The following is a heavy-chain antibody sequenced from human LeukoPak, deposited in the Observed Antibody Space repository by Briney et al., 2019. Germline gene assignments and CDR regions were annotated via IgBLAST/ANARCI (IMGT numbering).Heavy chain of an antibody. D-gene: IGHD6-13*01. CDR3: AARTSSSSWYD. V-gene: IGHV5-51*03. J-gene: IGHJ4*02. Sequence: SGESLKISCKGSGYNFAGHWIGWVRQMPGKGLEWMGIIYPDDSDTRYSPSFQGQVIISADKSISTAYLQWSSLKASDTAMYYCAARTSSSSWYDWGQGTLVTVSS. CDR1: GYNFAGHW. CDR2: IYPDDSDT.